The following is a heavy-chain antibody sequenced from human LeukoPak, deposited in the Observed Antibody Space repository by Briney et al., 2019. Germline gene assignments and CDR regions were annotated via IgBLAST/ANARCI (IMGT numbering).Heavy chain of an antibody. CDR1: GDSMNTYY. D-gene: IGHD5-24*01. V-gene: IGHV4-59*01. Sequence: PSETLSLTCNVSGDSMNTYYWSWIRQPPGEGLEWIGYIYYIGSTNYNPSLRGRVTISIDTSKNQFSLKVSSVTAADTAVYYCARGGRGGYNYLYWGHGTLVTVSS. J-gene: IGHJ4*01. CDR3: ARGGRGGYNYLY. CDR2: IYYIGST.